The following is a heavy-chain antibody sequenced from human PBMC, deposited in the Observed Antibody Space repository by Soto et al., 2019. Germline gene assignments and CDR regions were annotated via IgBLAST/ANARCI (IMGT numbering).Heavy chain of an antibody. V-gene: IGHV3-33*01. CDR2: IWYDGSNK. Sequence: QVQLVESGGGVVQPGRSLRLPCAASGFTFSSYGMHWVRQAPGKGLEWVAVIWYDGSNKYYADSVKGRFTISRDNSKNTLYLQMNSLRAEDTAVYYCARDSSALTFEFDYWGQGTLVTVSS. CDR3: ARDSSALTFEFDY. CDR1: GFTFSSYG. J-gene: IGHJ4*02.